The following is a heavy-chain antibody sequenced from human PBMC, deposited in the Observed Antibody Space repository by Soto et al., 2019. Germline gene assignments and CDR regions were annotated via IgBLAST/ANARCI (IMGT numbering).Heavy chain of an antibody. Sequence: TLSISFTVSGGCINSGEYSWTWIRQPPGKGLEWIGYIYHTGTTYYNMSLKSRVTISVDRSKNQFSLKLSSVTAADTAVYYCARGINYYDSSGDSWFGPWGQGTLVTVS. CDR3: ARGINYYDSSGDSWFGP. D-gene: IGHD3-22*01. V-gene: IGHV4-30-2*01. CDR2: IYHTGTT. CDR1: GGCINSGEYS. J-gene: IGHJ5*02.